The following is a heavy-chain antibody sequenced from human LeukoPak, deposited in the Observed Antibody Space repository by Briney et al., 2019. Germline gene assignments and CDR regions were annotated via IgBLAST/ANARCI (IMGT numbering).Heavy chain of an antibody. D-gene: IGHD2-21*01. J-gene: IGHJ5*02. CDR2: INPDSGDT. Sequence: GASVKVSCKASGYTFTSYYMHWVRQAPGQGLEWMGWINPDSGDTKYQQKFQGRVTMTRDTSINTAHMELSRLRSDDTAVYYCVRSIFSSFDPWGLGTLVTVSS. CDR1: GYTFTSYY. V-gene: IGHV1-2*02. CDR3: VRSIFSSFDP.